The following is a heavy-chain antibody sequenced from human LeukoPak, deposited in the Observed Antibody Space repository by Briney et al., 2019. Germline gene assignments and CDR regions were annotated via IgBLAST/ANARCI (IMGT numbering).Heavy chain of an antibody. CDR2: FDPEDGET. Sequence: ASVKVSCKVSGYTLTELSMHWVRQAPGKGLEWMGGFDPEDGETIYAQKFQGRVTMTEDTSTDTAYMELSSLRSEDTAVYYCATDNVRGSGNPGNMDVWGKGTTVTVSS. V-gene: IGHV1-24*01. CDR3: ATDNVRGSGNPGNMDV. CDR1: GYTLTELS. D-gene: IGHD3-10*01. J-gene: IGHJ6*03.